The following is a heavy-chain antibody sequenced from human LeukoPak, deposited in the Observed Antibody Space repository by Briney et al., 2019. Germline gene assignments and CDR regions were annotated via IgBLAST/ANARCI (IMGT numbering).Heavy chain of an antibody. CDR2: LYSGGAT. Sequence: GGSLRLSCVASGFSVSGIHMNWVRQAPGKDLEWVSGLYSGGATYYADSMGGRFTISRDHSKNTLYLQMTNLRVDDTAIYYCAKARTGMVRGGTGFYYYYGMDVWGQGTTVTVSS. CDR3: AKARTGMVRGGTGFYYYYGMDV. J-gene: IGHJ6*02. D-gene: IGHD3-10*01. CDR1: GFSVSGIH. V-gene: IGHV3-66*01.